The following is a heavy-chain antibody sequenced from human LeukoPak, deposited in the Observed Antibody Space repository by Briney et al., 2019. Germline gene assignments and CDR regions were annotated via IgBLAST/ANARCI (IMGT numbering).Heavy chain of an antibody. Sequence: GRSLRLSCAASGFTFSSYGMHWVRQAPGKGLEWVAVISYDGSNKYYADSVKGRFTISRDNSKNTLYLQMNSLIAEDTAVYYCAKDRWAVDTAMVMDYWGQGTLVTVSS. CDR3: AKDRWAVDTAMVMDY. V-gene: IGHV3-30*18. D-gene: IGHD5-18*01. J-gene: IGHJ4*02. CDR1: GFTFSSYG. CDR2: ISYDGSNK.